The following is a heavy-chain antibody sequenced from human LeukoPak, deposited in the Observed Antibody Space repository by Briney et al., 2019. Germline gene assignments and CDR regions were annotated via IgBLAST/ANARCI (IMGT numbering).Heavy chain of an antibody. D-gene: IGHD2-2*01. V-gene: IGHV4-31*03. J-gene: IGHJ5*02. CDR2: IYYSGST. CDR3: ARGGASSIPFDP. CDR1: GGSISSGGYY. Sequence: SETLSLTCTVSGGSISSGGYYWSWIRQHPGKGLEWIGYIYYSGSTYYNPSLKSRVTISVDTSKNQFSLKLSSVTAAETAVYYCARGGASSIPFDPWGQGTLVTVSS.